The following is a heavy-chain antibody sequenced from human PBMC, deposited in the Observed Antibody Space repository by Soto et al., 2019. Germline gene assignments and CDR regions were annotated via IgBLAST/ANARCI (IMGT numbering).Heavy chain of an antibody. CDR2: INHSGRT. V-gene: IGHV4-34*01. CDR3: ARSPRGLLFRYYFDY. J-gene: IGHJ4*02. CDR1: GGSFSGYY. D-gene: IGHD2-21*02. Sequence: SETRCLTCAVYGGSFSGYYWSGIRQPPGKGLEWIGQINHSGRTNYNPSLKCRVTISVDTSTNQFSLMLSSVTAADTAVYYCARSPRGLLFRYYFDYWGQGTLVTVS.